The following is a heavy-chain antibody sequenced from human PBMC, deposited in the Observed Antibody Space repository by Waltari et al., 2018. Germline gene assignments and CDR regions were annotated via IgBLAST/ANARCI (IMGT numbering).Heavy chain of an antibody. CDR2: LSAGGGSV. J-gene: IGHJ6*02. V-gene: IGHV3-23*04. Sequence: VQLVASGGEVAQPGGSLTLSCAASDSTFITYAVPWVCSAPVRGLEWVAALSAGGGSVFYADSVKRRFAISSDASKNTAYLHISSLRVEDTAIYYCAKGYCRFGSCPPFYYYFGMDVWGQGTTVTVSS. CDR1: DSTFITYA. CDR3: AKGYCRFGSCPPFYYYFGMDV. D-gene: IGHD2-15*01.